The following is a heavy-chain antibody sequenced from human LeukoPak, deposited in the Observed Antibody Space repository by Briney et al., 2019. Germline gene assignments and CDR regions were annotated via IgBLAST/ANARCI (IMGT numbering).Heavy chain of an antibody. CDR3: ARGGRTYSSGWYTL. CDR1: GFTFSSYD. CDR2: IGTAGET. J-gene: IGHJ4*02. D-gene: IGHD6-19*01. Sequence: PGGSLRLSCAASGFTFSSYDMHWVRQATGKGLEWVSAIGTAGETYYPGSVKGRFTISRENAKNYLYLQMISLRAGDTAVYYCARGGRTYSSGWYTLWGQGTLVTVSS. V-gene: IGHV3-13*01.